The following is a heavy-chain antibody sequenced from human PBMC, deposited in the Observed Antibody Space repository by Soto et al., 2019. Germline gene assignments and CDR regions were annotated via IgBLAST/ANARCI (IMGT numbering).Heavy chain of an antibody. D-gene: IGHD5-18*01. V-gene: IGHV1-69*12. CDR2: IIPMFGTA. J-gene: IGHJ4*02. CDR3: ASGIQLWLRRINNGYSG. CDR1: GGTFSTYA. Sequence: QVQLVQSGAEVXKPESXVKVSCKAPGGTFSTYAISWVRQAPGQGLEWMGGIIPMFGTANYAQRFQDRVTITADESTNTVYMELSSLRSEDTAVYFCASGIQLWLRRINNGYSGWGQGTLVTVSS.